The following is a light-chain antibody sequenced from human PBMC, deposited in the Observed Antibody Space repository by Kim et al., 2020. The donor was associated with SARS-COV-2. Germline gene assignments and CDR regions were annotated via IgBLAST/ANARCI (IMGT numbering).Light chain of an antibody. J-gene: IGLJ3*02. V-gene: IGLV6-57*03. CDR2: EDN. CDR1: SGRTARSE. Sequence: VTTACSRRSGRTARSEVQSNQPRPSSAPATVVYEDNQRPSRVPDRFSGSIDSSASTASLTISGVKTEDEAEYYCQSYDSSNPWVFGGGTQLTVL. CDR3: QSYDSSNPWV.